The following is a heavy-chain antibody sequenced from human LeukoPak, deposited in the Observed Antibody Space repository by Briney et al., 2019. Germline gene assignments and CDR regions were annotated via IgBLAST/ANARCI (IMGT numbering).Heavy chain of an antibody. J-gene: IGHJ4*02. CDR1: GYTFTSYD. CDR2: MNPNSGNT. CDR3: ARVYSSSSLDY. V-gene: IGHV1-8*01. D-gene: IGHD6-6*01. Sequence: GASVKVSCKASGYTFTSYDINWVRQATGQGLEWMGWMNPNSGNTGYAQKLQGRVTMTRNTAISTAYMELSSLKSDDTAVYYCARVYSSSSLDYWGQGTLVTVSS.